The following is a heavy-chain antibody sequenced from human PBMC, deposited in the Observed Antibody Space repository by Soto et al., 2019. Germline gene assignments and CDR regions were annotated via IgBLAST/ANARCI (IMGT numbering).Heavy chain of an antibody. J-gene: IGHJ5*02. V-gene: IGHV3-30-3*01. CDR1: GFTFSSYG. CDR2: ISYDGSNK. D-gene: IGHD3-22*01. CDR3: ARGLVVVTTLDWFDP. Sequence: QVQLVESGGGVVQPGRSLRLSCAASGFTFSSYGMHWVRQAPGKGPEWVAVISYDGSNKYYADSVKGRFTISRDNSKNTLYLQMNSLRTEDTALYYCARGLVVVTTLDWFDPWGQGTLVTVSS.